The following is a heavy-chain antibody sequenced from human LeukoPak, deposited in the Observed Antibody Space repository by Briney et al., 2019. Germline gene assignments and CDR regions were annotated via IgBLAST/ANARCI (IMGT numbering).Heavy chain of an antibody. J-gene: IGHJ3*02. CDR3: ARGRRNSAFDI. Sequence: SETLSLTCTVSGGSISSYYWSWIRQPPGKGLEWIGYIYYSGSTNYNPSLKSRVTMSVDTSKNQFSLKLSSVTAADTAVYYCARGRRNSAFDIWGQGTMVTVSS. CDR1: GGSISSYY. CDR2: IYYSGST. D-gene: IGHD1/OR15-1a*01. V-gene: IGHV4-59*12.